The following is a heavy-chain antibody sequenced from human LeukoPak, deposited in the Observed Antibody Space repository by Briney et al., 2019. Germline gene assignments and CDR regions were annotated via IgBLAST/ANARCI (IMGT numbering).Heavy chain of an antibody. CDR3: AREESSLVLGGRAY. CDR1: GFTFSNYG. D-gene: IGHD6-13*01. J-gene: IGHJ4*02. Sequence: AGGSLRLSCAASGFTFSNYGIHWVRQAPGKGLEWVTFIQTDGNTKYYADSVRGRFTISRDNSKNTVSLQMNSLRAEDTAVYYCAREESSLVLGGRAYWGQGTLVTVSS. CDR2: IQTDGNTK. V-gene: IGHV3-30*02.